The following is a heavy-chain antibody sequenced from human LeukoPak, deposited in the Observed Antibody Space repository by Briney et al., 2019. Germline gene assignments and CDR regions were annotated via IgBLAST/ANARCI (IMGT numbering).Heavy chain of an antibody. CDR2: INSDGSST. Sequence: GGSLRLSCAASGFTFSSYWMHWVRQAPGKGLVWVSRINSDGSSTSYADSVKGRFTISRDNSKNTLYLQMNSLRAEDTAVYYCAKDFGLRRGNYFDYWGQGTLVTVSS. D-gene: IGHD4-17*01. J-gene: IGHJ4*02. CDR1: GFTFSSYW. V-gene: IGHV3-74*01. CDR3: AKDFGLRRGNYFDY.